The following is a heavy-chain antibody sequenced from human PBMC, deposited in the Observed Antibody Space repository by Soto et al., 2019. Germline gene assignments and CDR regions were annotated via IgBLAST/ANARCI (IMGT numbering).Heavy chain of an antibody. J-gene: IGHJ4*02. CDR1: GYSFTSLD. Sequence: QVQLVQSGAEVREPGASVKVSCKASGYSFTSLDINWVRQTAGQGLEWMGWMQPSTGRTGYAQKFQGRVTMTRDTSINTAYMELTTLTSDDTAFYYCARGVSAGVDYWGKGTLVTVSS. V-gene: IGHV1-8*01. D-gene: IGHD1-26*01. CDR2: MQPSTGRT. CDR3: ARGVSAGVDY.